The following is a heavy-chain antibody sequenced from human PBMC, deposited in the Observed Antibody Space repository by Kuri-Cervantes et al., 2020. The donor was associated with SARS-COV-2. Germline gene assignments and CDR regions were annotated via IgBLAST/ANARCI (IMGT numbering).Heavy chain of an antibody. CDR1: GFNFSTTD. V-gene: IGHV3-30*18. Sequence: GESLKISCTASGFNFSTTDMHWVRQTPGKGLEWVAVISDDGKKKKCVASGKGRFTISRDNSQNTLYLQVKSLKSEDTAMYYCAKDRFGAHDFWGQETLVTVSS. CDR2: ISDDGKKK. CDR3: AKDRFGAHDF. D-gene: IGHD4/OR15-4a*01. J-gene: IGHJ4*02.